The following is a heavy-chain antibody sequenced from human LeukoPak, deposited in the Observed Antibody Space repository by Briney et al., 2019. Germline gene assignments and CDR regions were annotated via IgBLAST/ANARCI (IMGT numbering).Heavy chain of an antibody. V-gene: IGHV3-7*01. CDR3: ARDRGHSSGWSRDYFDY. CDR2: IKQDGREK. Sequence: GGPLRLSCAASGFTLSSYWMSWVRQAPGKGLEWVANIKQDGREKYYVDSVKGRFTISRDNAKNSLYLKMNSLRAEDTAVYYGARDRGHSSGWSRDYFDYWGQGTLVTVSS. CDR1: GFTLSSYW. D-gene: IGHD6-19*01. J-gene: IGHJ4*02.